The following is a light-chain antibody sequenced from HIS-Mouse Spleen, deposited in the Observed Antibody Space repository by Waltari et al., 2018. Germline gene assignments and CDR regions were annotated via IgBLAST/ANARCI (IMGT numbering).Light chain of an antibody. CDR2: EGS. CDR1: SSDVGSYNL. J-gene: IGLJ3*02. Sequence: QSALTQPASVSGSPGQSITISCTGTSSDVGSYNLVSWYHQQPGKAPKAMIYEGSKRPSGGANRFSVSKSGNTASLTRSGLQAEDEADYYCCSYAGSSTWVFGGGTKLTVL. V-gene: IGLV2-23*01. CDR3: CSYAGSSTWV.